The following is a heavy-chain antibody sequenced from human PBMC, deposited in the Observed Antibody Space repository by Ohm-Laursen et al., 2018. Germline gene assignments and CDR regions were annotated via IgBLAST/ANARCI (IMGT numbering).Heavy chain of an antibody. Sequence: GSLRLSCSASGFTFSNYWMSWVRQAPGKGLELVATIKGDISEKYSVDSVKGRFTISRDNAKNSLYLQMNSLRVEDTAVYYCARGWRRNDVDYFDYWGQGALVTVSS. D-gene: IGHD1-1*01. J-gene: IGHJ4*02. CDR3: ARGWRRNDVDYFDY. CDR1: GFTFSNYW. V-gene: IGHV3-7*01. CDR2: IKGDISEK.